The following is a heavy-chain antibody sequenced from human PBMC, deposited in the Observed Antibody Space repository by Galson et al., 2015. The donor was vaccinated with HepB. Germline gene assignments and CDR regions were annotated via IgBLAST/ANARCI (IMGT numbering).Heavy chain of an antibody. CDR1: GFTFSSYS. CDR2: ISSSSSYI. D-gene: IGHD3-22*01. J-gene: IGHJ4*02. V-gene: IGHV3-21*01. CDR3: ARAEDSSGYYHFRFGGLGYDY. Sequence: SLRLSCAASGFTFSSYSMSWVRQAPGKGLEWVSSISSSSSYIYYADSVKGRFTISRDNAKNSLYLQMNSLRAEDTAVYYCARAEDSSGYYHFRFGGLGYDYWGQGTLVTVSS.